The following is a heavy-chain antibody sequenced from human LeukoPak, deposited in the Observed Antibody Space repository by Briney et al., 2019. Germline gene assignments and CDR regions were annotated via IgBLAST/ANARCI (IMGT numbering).Heavy chain of an antibody. CDR3: ARPLRINCGMDV. CDR2: IYYDGST. V-gene: IGHV3-53*01. CDR1: GFTVSSNY. Sequence: GGSLRLSCAASGFTVSSNYMSWVRQTPGKGLEWVSIIYYDGSTYYADSVKGRFTISRDNSKNTMCLQMNSLRAEDTAVYYCARPLRINCGMDVWGQGTTVTVSS. J-gene: IGHJ6*02. D-gene: IGHD3-3*01.